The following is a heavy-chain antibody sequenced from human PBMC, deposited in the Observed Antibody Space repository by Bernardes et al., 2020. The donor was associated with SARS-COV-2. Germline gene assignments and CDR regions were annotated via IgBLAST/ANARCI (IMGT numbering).Heavy chain of an antibody. Sequence: GGSLRLSCAASGFTFSSYAMSWVRQAPGKGLEWVSAISGSGGSTYYADSVKGRFTISRDNSKNTLYLQMNSLRAEDTAVYYCAKWAGISLPAAFFGGDAFDIWGQGTMVTVSS. V-gene: IGHV3-23*01. CDR1: GFTFSSYA. J-gene: IGHJ3*02. CDR2: ISGSGGST. D-gene: IGHD2-2*01. CDR3: AKWAGISLPAAFFGGDAFDI.